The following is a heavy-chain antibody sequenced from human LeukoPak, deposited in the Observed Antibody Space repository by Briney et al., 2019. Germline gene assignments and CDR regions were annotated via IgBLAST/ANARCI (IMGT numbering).Heavy chain of an antibody. Sequence: ASVKVSCKASGYTFTGYYIHWVRQAPGQGLEWMGWINPNSGGTNYAQKLQGRVTMTSDTSISTAYMELSGLRSDDTALYYCARDNSCSSSSCGNSYMDVWGKGTTVTVSS. J-gene: IGHJ6*03. CDR1: GYTFTGYY. D-gene: IGHD2-2*01. CDR3: ARDNSCSSSSCGNSYMDV. CDR2: INPNSGGT. V-gene: IGHV1-2*02.